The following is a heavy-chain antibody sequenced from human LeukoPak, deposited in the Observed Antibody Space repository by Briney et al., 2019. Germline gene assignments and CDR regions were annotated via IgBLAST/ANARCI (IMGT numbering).Heavy chain of an antibody. J-gene: IGHJ3*02. CDR2: IYPGDSDT. CDR1: GYSFTSYW. CDR3: ASGTKYYYDSSGFHGAFDI. D-gene: IGHD3-22*01. V-gene: IGHV5-51*01. Sequence: GESLKISCKGSGYSFTSYWIGWVRQMPGKGLEWMGIIYPGDSDTRYSPSFQGQVTISADKSISTAYLQWSSLKASDTAMYYCASGTKYYYDSSGFHGAFDIWGQGTMVTVSS.